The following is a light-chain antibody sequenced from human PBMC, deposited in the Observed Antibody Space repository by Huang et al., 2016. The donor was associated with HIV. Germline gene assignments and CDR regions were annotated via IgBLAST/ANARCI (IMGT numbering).Light chain of an antibody. J-gene: IGKJ2*01. V-gene: IGKV3-20*01. Sequence: EIVLTQSPGTLSLSPGERATLSCRASQSVSNSYLAWYQQKPGQAPRLLLYGASSRATGIPDRCSGSGSGTDFTLTISRLEPEDFAVYYCQQYGTSPRTFGQGTKLGI. CDR1: QSVSNSY. CDR2: GAS. CDR3: QQYGTSPRT.